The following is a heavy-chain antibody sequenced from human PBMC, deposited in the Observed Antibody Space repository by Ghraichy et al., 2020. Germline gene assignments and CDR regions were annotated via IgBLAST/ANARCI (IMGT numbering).Heavy chain of an antibody. CDR1: GGSISRYY. CDR2: IYYSGST. J-gene: IGHJ2*01. CDR3: ARGWDPLLQSPVVSYFDL. D-gene: IGHD5-24*01. Sequence: SETLSLTCTVSGGSISRYYWSWIRQPPGKGLEWIGYIYYSGSTNYNPSLKSRVTISVDTSKNQFSLKLSSVTAADTAVYYCARGWDPLLQSPVVSYFDLWGRGTLVTVSS. V-gene: IGHV4-59*01.